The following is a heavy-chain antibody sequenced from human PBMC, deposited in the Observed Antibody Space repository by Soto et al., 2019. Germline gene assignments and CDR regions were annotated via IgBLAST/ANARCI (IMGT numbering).Heavy chain of an antibody. Sequence: QLQLQESGPGLVKPSETLSLTCTVSGGSISSSSYYWGWIRQPPGKGLEWIGSIYYSGSTYYNPSLKSRVTISVDTSKNQFSLKLSSVTAADTAVYYCARHVQPNCISTSCLYYFDYWGQGTLVTVSS. V-gene: IGHV4-39*01. D-gene: IGHD2-2*01. CDR2: IYYSGST. CDR3: ARHVQPNCISTSCLYYFDY. J-gene: IGHJ4*02. CDR1: GGSISSSSYY.